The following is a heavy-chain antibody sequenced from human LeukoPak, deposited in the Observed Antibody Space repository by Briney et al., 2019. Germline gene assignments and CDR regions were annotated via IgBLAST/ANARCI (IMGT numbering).Heavy chain of an antibody. CDR3: AKDGPEIVNAYYYYMDV. Sequence: GGSLRLSCAASGFTFSAYGMHWVRQAPGKGLEWVAIIRYDGGNKYYADSVKGRFTISRDNSKNTLFLQMNSLRVEDTAVYYCAKDGPEIVNAYYYYMDVWGKGTTVTVSS. V-gene: IGHV3-30*02. J-gene: IGHJ6*03. CDR2: IRYDGGNK. D-gene: IGHD5-24*01. CDR1: GFTFSAYG.